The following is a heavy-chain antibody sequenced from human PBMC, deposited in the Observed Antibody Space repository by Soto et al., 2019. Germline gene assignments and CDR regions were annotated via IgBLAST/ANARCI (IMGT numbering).Heavy chain of an antibody. Sequence: QVQLVESGGGVVQPGRSLRLSCAASGFTFSNYGMHWVRQAPGKGLEWVAVILNDGSNRYHADSVKDRFTISRDNSTNMLYLQMNIRRAEDTAVYYCARDDEYSGNGMDVWGQGTTVTVS. J-gene: IGHJ6*02. CDR1: GFTFSNYG. CDR2: ILNDGSNR. D-gene: IGHD3-10*01. CDR3: ARDDEYSGNGMDV. V-gene: IGHV3-33*01.